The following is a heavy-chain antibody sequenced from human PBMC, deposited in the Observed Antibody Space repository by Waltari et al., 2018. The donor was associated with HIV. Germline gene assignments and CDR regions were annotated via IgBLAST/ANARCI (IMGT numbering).Heavy chain of an antibody. V-gene: IGHV3-48*02. J-gene: IGHJ4*02. CDR1: GFTFRNYN. D-gene: IGHD3-10*01. CDR3: TRDRTYGPLRYFDY. Sequence: EVQLVESGGGLVQPGGSLRLSCAASGFTFRNYNFNWVRQAPGKGLEWVSYISSSSDTIYYADSVKGRFTISRDNAKNSLYLQMNSLRDEDTAVYYCTRDRTYGPLRYFDYWGQGTLVTVSS. CDR2: ISSSSDTI.